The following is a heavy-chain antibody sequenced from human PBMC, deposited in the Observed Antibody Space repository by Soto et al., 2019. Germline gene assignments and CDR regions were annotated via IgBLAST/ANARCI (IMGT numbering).Heavy chain of an antibody. Sequence: GGSLRLSCAASGFTFTSYAMNWVRLAPGKGLEWVSAISGTGYNTYYADSVKGRFTISRDNTKNALYLQMNSLRAEDTAVYYCAKAGFSSSWSPTYFDYWGQGTLVTVSS. J-gene: IGHJ4*02. CDR1: GFTFTSYA. V-gene: IGHV3-23*01. D-gene: IGHD6-13*01. CDR2: ISGTGYNT. CDR3: AKAGFSSSWSPTYFDY.